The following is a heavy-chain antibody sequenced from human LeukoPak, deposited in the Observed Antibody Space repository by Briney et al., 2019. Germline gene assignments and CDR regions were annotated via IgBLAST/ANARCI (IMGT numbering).Heavy chain of an antibody. J-gene: IGHJ4*02. Sequence: SETLSLTCTVSGGSISSSSYYWTWIRQPPGKGLEWIGYIYYTGSTKYNPSLKSRVTISVDTSKNQFSLKLSSVSAADTAVYYCARLYCGGDCAVDSWGQGTLVTVSS. D-gene: IGHD2-21*02. V-gene: IGHV4-61*01. CDR1: GGSISSSSYY. CDR2: IYYTGST. CDR3: ARLYCGGDCAVDS.